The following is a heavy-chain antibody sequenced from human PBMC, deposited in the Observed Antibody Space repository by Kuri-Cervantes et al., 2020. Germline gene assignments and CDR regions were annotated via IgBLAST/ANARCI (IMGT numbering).Heavy chain of an antibody. V-gene: IGHV4-38-2*01. D-gene: IGHD1-1*01. CDR1: GYSISSGYY. CDR3: ACIKLDYYYYMGV. CDR2: IYHSGST. Sequence: SETLSLTCAVSGYSISSGYYWGWIRQPPGKGLEWIGSIYHSGSTYYNASLKSRVTISVDTSKNQFSLKLSSVTAADTAVYYCACIKLDYYYYMGVWGKGTTVTVSS. J-gene: IGHJ6*03.